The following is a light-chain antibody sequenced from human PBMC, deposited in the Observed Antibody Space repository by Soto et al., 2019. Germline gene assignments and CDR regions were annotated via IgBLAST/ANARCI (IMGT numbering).Light chain of an antibody. CDR2: DVS. J-gene: IGLJ1*01. CDR3: SSYTPSNTRPIV. CDR1: SSDVGGYNY. V-gene: IGLV2-14*03. Sequence: QSALTQPASVSGSPGQSITISCTGTSSDVGGYNYVSWYQHHPGKAPKLLIYDVSNRPSGVSNRFSGSKSDNTASLTISGLQPEDEADYYCSSYTPSNTRPIVFGTGTKLTVL.